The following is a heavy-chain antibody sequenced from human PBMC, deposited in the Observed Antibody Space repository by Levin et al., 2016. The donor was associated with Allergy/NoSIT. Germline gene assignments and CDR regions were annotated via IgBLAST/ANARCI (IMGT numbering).Heavy chain of an antibody. V-gene: IGHV1-2*04. CDR2: INPNSGGA. CDR1: GSTFVGHY. CDR3: ARNGEYHNAFDI. D-gene: IGHD3-10*01. J-gene: IGHJ3*02. Sequence: ASVKVSCKDSGSTFVGHYIHWVRQAPGQGLEYMGWINPNSGGATYTQKFQGWVTMTRDTATSTVYMELTKLKSNDTAIYFCARNGEYHNAFDIWGQGTMVIVSS.